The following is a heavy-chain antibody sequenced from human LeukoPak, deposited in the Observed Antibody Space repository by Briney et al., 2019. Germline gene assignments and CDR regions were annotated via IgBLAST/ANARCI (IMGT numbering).Heavy chain of an antibody. CDR2: LDPNDGET. CDR3: AASFLRFSPDLDY. Sequence: ASVKVSCKVSGYTLSELSIHWVRQAPGKGLEWVGGLDPNDGETIYAQKFQGRVIMTGDTSTDTAYMELSSLRSEDTAVFYCAASFLRFSPDLDYWGQGTLVTVSS. J-gene: IGHJ4*02. D-gene: IGHD3-3*01. V-gene: IGHV1-24*01. CDR1: GYTLSELS.